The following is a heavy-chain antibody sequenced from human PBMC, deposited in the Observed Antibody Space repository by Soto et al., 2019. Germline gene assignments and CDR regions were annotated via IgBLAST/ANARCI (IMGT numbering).Heavy chain of an antibody. CDR3: ASLYDSRNAFDI. J-gene: IGHJ3*02. D-gene: IGHD3-22*01. V-gene: IGHV1-69*01. CDR2: IIPIFGTA. CDR1: GGTFSSYA. Sequence: QVQLVQSGAEVKKPGSSVKVSCKASGGTFSSYAISWVRHAPGQGLEWMGGIIPIFGTANYAQKFQGRVTITADESTSTAYMELSSVRSEDTAVYYCASLYDSRNAFDIWGQGTMVTVSS.